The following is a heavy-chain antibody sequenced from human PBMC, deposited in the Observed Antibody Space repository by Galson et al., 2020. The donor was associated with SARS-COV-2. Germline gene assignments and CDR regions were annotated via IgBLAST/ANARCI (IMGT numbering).Heavy chain of an antibody. D-gene: IGHD2-15*01. CDR1: GFSLSDAGMC. CDR3: GRVVSSGGFRYCFDY. Sequence: ESGPTLVKPTQTLTLTCTFSGFSLSDAGMCVTWIRRPPGKALEWLARIDWDGDKHYKTSLKTRVTISKNTSKNQVVLTMTKVDPMDTATYYCGRVVSSGGFRYCFDYGGQGGLVVFTS. J-gene: IGHJ4*02. V-gene: IGHV2-70*11. CDR2: IDWDGDK.